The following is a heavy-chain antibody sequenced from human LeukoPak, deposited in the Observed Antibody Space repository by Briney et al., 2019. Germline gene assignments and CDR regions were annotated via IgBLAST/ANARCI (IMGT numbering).Heavy chain of an antibody. J-gene: IGHJ3*02. Sequence: SETLSLTCAVSDYSISNDYYWGWGLQPPGKGLEWIGSSSHNGTTYYNPSLKSRVSISVDPSKKQFSLKLSSVTAADTAVYHCARVSIVATNNDAFDIWGQGTMATVSS. D-gene: IGHD5-12*01. CDR2: SSHNGTT. CDR3: ARVSIVATNNDAFDI. CDR1: DYSISNDYY. V-gene: IGHV4-38-2*01.